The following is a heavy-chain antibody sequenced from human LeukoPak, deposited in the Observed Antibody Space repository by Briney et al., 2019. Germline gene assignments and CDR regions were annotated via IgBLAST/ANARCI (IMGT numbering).Heavy chain of an antibody. Sequence: GGSLRLSCAASGFTVSSNYMSWVRQAPGKGLEWVSVIYSGGSTYYADSVKGRFTISRDNSKNTLYLQMNSLRAEDTAVYYCARGRGWGYYDILTGYNTNFDYWGQGTLVTVSS. CDR2: IYSGGST. V-gene: IGHV3-66*01. J-gene: IGHJ4*02. CDR3: ARGRGWGYYDILTGYNTNFDY. CDR1: GFTVSSNY. D-gene: IGHD3-9*01.